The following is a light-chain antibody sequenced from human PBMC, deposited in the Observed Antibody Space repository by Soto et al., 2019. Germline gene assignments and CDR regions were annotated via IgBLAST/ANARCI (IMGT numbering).Light chain of an antibody. Sequence: EIVLTQSPGTLSLSPGERATLSCRASQSVSSTYLAWYQQKPGQAPRLLIYGASSRATSIPDRFSGSGSGTDFTLTISNVEPEDFAVYYCQQYGGSPRYTFGQGTKLEIK. CDR2: GAS. V-gene: IGKV3-20*01. CDR1: QSVSSTY. J-gene: IGKJ2*01. CDR3: QQYGGSPRYT.